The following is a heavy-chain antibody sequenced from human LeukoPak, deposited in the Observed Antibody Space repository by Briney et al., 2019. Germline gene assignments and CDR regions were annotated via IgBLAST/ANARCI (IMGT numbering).Heavy chain of an antibody. V-gene: IGHV1-2*06. Sequence: ASVKVSCKASGYTFTVYYMHWVRQAPGQGLEWMGRINPNSGGTNYAQKFQGRVTMTRDTSISTAYMELSRLRSDDTAVYYCAREPDGYCSGGSCYFYGMDVWGQGTTVTVSS. D-gene: IGHD2-15*01. CDR1: GYTFTVYY. J-gene: IGHJ6*02. CDR3: AREPDGYCSGGSCYFYGMDV. CDR2: INPNSGGT.